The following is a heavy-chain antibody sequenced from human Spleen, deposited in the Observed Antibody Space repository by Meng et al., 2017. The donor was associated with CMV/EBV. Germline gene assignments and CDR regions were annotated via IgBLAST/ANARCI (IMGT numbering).Heavy chain of an antibody. CDR3: AKWDTSMATLDY. CDR2: VSYDGGNK. V-gene: IGHV3-30-3*02. J-gene: IGHJ4*02. D-gene: IGHD5-18*01. CDR1: VFRFSNNA. Sequence: CAASVFRFSNNAMHWVRQSPGEGLEWVAVVSYDGGNKDYADSVKGRFTISRDNSKNTLYLQMNSLRPEDTAVYYCAKWDTSMATLDYWGQGTLVTVSS.